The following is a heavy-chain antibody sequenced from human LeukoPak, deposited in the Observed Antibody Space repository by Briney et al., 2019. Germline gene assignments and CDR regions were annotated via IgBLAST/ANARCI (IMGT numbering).Heavy chain of an antibody. D-gene: IGHD4-23*01. CDR2: ISTYNENT. J-gene: IGHJ4*02. Sequence: ASVRVSCKASGYIFNTYGISWVRQAPGRGLEWMGRISTYNENTNYAQDFQGRVTMTTDTSTSTAYMELRSLKSDDTAVYYCARDSTTVVAMSGLRSPVEYWGQGTLVTVSS. V-gene: IGHV1-18*01. CDR3: ARDSTTVVAMSGLRSPVEY. CDR1: GYIFNTYG.